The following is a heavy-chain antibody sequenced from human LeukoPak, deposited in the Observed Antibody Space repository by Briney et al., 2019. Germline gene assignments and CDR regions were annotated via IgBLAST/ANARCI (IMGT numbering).Heavy chain of an antibody. V-gene: IGHV3-9*01. J-gene: IGHJ6*02. CDR3: AKLPMTTVTTDGMDV. Sequence: GRSLRLSCAASGFAFDDYAMHWVRQAPGKGLEWVSGISWNSGSIGYADSVKGRLTISRDNAKNSLYLQMNSPRAEDTALYYCAKLPMTTVTTDGMDVWGQGTTVTVSS. CDR2: ISWNSGSI. CDR1: GFAFDDYA. D-gene: IGHD4-17*01.